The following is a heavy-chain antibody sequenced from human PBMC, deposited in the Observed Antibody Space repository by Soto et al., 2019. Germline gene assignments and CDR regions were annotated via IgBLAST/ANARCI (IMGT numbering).Heavy chain of an antibody. CDR2: INPGDDTT. Sequence: QVQLVQSGAEVSKPGASVKVSCKASGYTLTTFYIHWVRQAPGPGLEWMGIINPGDDTTSYAQRFQGKVTMTRDTSTSTVYLELSSLTSEDTAVYFCARGPSDYWRQGTLVTVSP. J-gene: IGHJ4*02. CDR1: GYTLTTFY. V-gene: IGHV1-46*03. CDR3: ARGPSDY.